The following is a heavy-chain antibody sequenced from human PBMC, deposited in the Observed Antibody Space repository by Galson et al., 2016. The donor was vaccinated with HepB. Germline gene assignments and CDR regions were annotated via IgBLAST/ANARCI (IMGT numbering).Heavy chain of an antibody. D-gene: IGHD6-19*01. V-gene: IGHV4-39*01. Sequence: ETLSLTCIVSSGSISSDYYWGWIRQPPGRGLEWIGSIYSGEDTYYNPSLKSRVTISVDTSKNQFSLRLDSVTAADTGVYYCATGIVVAGKYYYHYMDVWGKGTTVTVSS. J-gene: IGHJ6*03. CDR3: ATGIVVAGKYYYHYMDV. CDR2: IYSGEDT. CDR1: SGSISSDYY.